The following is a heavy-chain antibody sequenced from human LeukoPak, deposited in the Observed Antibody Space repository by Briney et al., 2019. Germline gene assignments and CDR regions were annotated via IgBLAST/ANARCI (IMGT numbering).Heavy chain of an antibody. V-gene: IGHV3-30*02. D-gene: IGHD2-15*01. CDR3: AKDLRYCSGGSCYSGDAFDI. J-gene: IGHJ3*02. CDR1: GFTFSNYG. CDR2: IRFDGTNK. Sequence: QAGGSLRLSCAASGFTFSNYGMHWVRQAPGKGLEWVAFIRFDGTNKFYADSVKGRFTISRDNSKNTLYLQMNSLRAEDTAVYYCAKDLRYCSGGSCYSGDAFDIWGQGTMVTVSS.